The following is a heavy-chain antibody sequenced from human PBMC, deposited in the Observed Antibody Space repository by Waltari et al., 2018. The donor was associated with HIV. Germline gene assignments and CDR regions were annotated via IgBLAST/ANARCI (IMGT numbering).Heavy chain of an antibody. J-gene: IGHJ5*02. CDR3: ARVLMVRGVMSWFDP. CDR2: IIPIFGTA. CDR1: GGPCSSYA. Sequence: QVQLVQSGAEVKKPGSSVKVSCKASGGPCSSYAIRWERQAPGQGLEWMGVIIPIFGTANYAQKFQGRVTITADKSTSTAYMELSSLRSEDTAVYYCARVLMVRGVMSWFDPWGQGTLVTVSS. V-gene: IGHV1-69*06. D-gene: IGHD3-10*01.